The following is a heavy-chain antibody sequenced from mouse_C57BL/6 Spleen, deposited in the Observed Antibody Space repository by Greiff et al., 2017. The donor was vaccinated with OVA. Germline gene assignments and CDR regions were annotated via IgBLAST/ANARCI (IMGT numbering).Heavy chain of an antibody. CDR1: GYSITSGYY. J-gene: IGHJ2*01. Sequence: EVQRVESGPGLVKPSQSLSLTCSVTGYSITSGYYWNWIRQFPGNKLEWMGYISYDGSNNYNPSLKNLISITRDTSKNQFFLKLNSVTTEDTATYYCARGGPTVVAHYFDYWGQGTTLTVSS. V-gene: IGHV3-6*01. D-gene: IGHD1-1*01. CDR3: ARGGPTVVAHYFDY. CDR2: ISYDGSN.